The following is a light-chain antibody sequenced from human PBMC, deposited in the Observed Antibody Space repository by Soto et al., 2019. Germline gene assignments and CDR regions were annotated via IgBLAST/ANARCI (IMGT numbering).Light chain of an antibody. CDR1: QSLLHSNGYNY. CDR2: LGS. J-gene: IGKJ1*01. Sequence: DIVMTQSPLSLPVTPGEPASISCRSSQSLLHSNGYNYLDWYLQKPGQSPQLLIYLGSNRASGVPDRFSGSGSGTDFTLKISRVEAEEVGVYYCMQDLQTPWTFGQGTKVEIK. CDR3: MQDLQTPWT. V-gene: IGKV2-28*01.